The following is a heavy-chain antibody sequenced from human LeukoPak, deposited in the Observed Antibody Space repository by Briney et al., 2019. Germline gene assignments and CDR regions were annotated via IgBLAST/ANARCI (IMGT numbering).Heavy chain of an antibody. D-gene: IGHD3-10*01. CDR2: TYTSGST. CDR1: GGSISSYY. Sequence: KPSETLSLTCTVSGGSISSYYWSWIRQPAGKGLEWIGRTYTSGSTNYNPSLKSRVTISVDTSKNQFSLKLSSVTAADTAVHYCARVRMVRGVKPPSSYYYYYMDVWGKGTTVTVSS. CDR3: ARVRMVRGVKPPSSYYYYYMDV. V-gene: IGHV4-4*07. J-gene: IGHJ6*03.